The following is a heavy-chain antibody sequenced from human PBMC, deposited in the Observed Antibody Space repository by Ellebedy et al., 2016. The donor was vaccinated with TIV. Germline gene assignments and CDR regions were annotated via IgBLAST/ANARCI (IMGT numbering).Heavy chain of an antibody. D-gene: IGHD6-13*01. CDR1: GGTFSNYA. Sequence: SVKVSXXASGGTFSNYAITWVRQAPGQGLEWMGGIIPIFGAADYAQKFQGRVTITADASTTTAYMELSSLRSEDTAVYYCAKYIGLVGAGGIRYYYGMDVWGQGTTVTVSS. CDR2: IIPIFGAA. V-gene: IGHV1-69*13. CDR3: AKYIGLVGAGGIRYYYGMDV. J-gene: IGHJ6*02.